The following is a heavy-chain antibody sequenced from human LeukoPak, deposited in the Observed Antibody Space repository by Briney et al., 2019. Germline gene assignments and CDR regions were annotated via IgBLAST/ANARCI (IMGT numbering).Heavy chain of an antibody. D-gene: IGHD4-17*01. CDR3: ARDYGDYVGYYYYYMDV. V-gene: IGHV3-74*01. CDR2: INSDGSST. Sequence: GGSLRLSCAASGFTFSSCWMHWVRQAPGKGLVWVSRINSDGSSTSYADSVKGRFTISRDNAKNTLYLQMNSLRAEDTAVYYCARDYGDYVGYYYYYMDVWGEGTTVTVSS. J-gene: IGHJ6*03. CDR1: GFTFSSCW.